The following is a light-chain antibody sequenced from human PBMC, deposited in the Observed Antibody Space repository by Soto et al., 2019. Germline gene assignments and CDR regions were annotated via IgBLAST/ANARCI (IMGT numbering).Light chain of an antibody. J-gene: IGLJ3*02. CDR2: KVS. CDR1: SSDVGSYNL. CDR3: CSYAGSSTRWV. V-gene: IGLV2-23*02. Sequence: QSALTQPASVSGSPGQSITISCTGTSSDVGSYNLVSWYQQHPGKAPKLMIYKVSKRPSGVSNRFSGSKSGNTASLTISWLQAEDEADYYCCSYAGSSTRWVFGGGTKLTV.